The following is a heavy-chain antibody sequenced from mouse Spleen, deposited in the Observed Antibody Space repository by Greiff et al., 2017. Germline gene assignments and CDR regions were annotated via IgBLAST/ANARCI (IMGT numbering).Heavy chain of an antibody. CDR3: ARVLLRGYFDV. Sequence: EVRLVESEGGLVQPGSSMKLSCTASGFTFSDYYMAWVRQVPEKGLEWVANINYDGSSTYYLDSLKSRFIISRDNAKNILYLQMSSLKSEDTATYYCARVLLRGYFDVWGTGTTVTVSS. CDR1: GFTFSDYY. D-gene: IGHD1-1*01. J-gene: IGHJ1*03. V-gene: IGHV5-16*01. CDR2: INYDGSST.